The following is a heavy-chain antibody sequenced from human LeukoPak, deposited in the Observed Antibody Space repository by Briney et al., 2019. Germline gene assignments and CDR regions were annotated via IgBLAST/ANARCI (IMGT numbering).Heavy chain of an antibody. Sequence: TGGSLRLSCAASEFTFSRYGMNWVRQAPGKGLEWVSSISSSSSYIYYADSVKGRITISRDNAKNSLYLQMNSLRAEDTAVYYCARDIDNYGDYIPYWGQGTLVTVSS. CDR2: ISSSSSYI. J-gene: IGHJ4*02. V-gene: IGHV3-21*01. CDR3: ARDIDNYGDYIPY. CDR1: EFTFSRYG. D-gene: IGHD4-17*01.